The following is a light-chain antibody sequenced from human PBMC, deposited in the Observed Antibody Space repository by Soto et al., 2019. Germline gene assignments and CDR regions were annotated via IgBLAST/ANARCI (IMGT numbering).Light chain of an antibody. CDR3: PSYDRSLIVSKV. CDR1: SSNIGAGYD. Sequence: QSVLTQPPSVSGAPGQRVTISCSGSSSNIGAGYDVQWYRQFPGTAPKLIIYANSDRPSGVPDRFSGSKSGTSASLAITGLQAEDEADYYCPSYDRSLIVSKVFGTGTKVTVL. J-gene: IGLJ1*01. CDR2: ANS. V-gene: IGLV1-40*01.